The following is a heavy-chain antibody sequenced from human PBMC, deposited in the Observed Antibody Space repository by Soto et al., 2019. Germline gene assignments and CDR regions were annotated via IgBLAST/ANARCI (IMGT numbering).Heavy chain of an antibody. V-gene: IGHV3-48*01. CDR2: IPSTSIPI. J-gene: IGHJ2*01. CDR3: ARYYDSSGPDL. D-gene: IGHD3-22*01. CDR1: GFTFSTYN. Sequence: PGGSLRLSCAASGFTFSTYNMVWVRQAPGKGLEWLSYIPSTSIPIYYANSVKGRFTISRDNAKNSLYLQMNSLGAEDTAVYYCARYYDSSGPDLWGRGTLVTVSS.